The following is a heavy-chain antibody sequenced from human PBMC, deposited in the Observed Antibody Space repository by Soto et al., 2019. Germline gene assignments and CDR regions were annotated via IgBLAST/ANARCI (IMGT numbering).Heavy chain of an antibody. V-gene: IGHV1-69*13. J-gene: IGHJ6*03. Sequence: SVKVSCKASGGTFSSYAISWVRQAPGQGLEWMGGIIPIFGTANYAQKFQGRVTMTADESTSTAYMELSSLTSDDTAIYYCARDMGEGAPFYYMDVWGKGTTVTVSS. D-gene: IGHD3-10*01. CDR1: GGTFSSYA. CDR3: ARDMGEGAPFYYMDV. CDR2: IIPIFGTA.